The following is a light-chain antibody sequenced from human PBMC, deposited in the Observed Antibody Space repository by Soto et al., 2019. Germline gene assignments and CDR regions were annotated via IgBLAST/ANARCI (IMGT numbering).Light chain of an antibody. V-gene: IGKV1-39*01. CDR3: QQSYSTPWT. Sequence: DIQMTQSPSSLSASVGDRVTITCRASQRISSYLNWYQQKPGKAPKLLIYAASSLQSGVPSRFSGSGSGTDFTLTISSLQPEDFATYYFQQSYSTPWTFGQGTKVEIK. CDR1: QRISSY. J-gene: IGKJ1*01. CDR2: AAS.